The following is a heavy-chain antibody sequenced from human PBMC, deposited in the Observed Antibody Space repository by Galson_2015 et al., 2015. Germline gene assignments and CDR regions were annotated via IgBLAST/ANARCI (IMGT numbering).Heavy chain of an antibody. CDR2: IIPIFGTA. J-gene: IGHJ4*02. V-gene: IGHV1-69*01. Sequence: CKASGGTFSSYAISWVRQAPGQGLEWMGGIIPIFGTANYAQKFQGRVTITADESTSTAYMELSSLRSEDPAGYYCAVSYLRIVGRGYFDYPVQGTLVTVSS. CDR3: AVSYLRIVGRGYFDY. CDR1: GGTFSSYA. D-gene: IGHD1-26*01.